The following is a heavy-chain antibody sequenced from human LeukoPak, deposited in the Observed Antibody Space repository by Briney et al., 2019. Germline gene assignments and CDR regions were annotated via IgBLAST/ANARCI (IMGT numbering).Heavy chain of an antibody. CDR3: ARVNRRDGYKILSPRTLDY. Sequence: GGSLRLSCAASGFTFSSYSMNWVRKAPGKGLEWVSSISSSSSYIYYADSAKGRFTISRDNAKNSLYLQMNSLRAEDTAVYYCARVNRRDGYKILSPRTLDYWGQGTLVTVSS. D-gene: IGHD5-24*01. CDR2: ISSSSSYI. V-gene: IGHV3-21*01. CDR1: GFTFSSYS. J-gene: IGHJ4*02.